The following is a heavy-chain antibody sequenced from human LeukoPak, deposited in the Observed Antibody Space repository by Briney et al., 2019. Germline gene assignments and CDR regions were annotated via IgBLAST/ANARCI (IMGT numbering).Heavy chain of an antibody. D-gene: IGHD3-10*01. J-gene: IGHJ4*02. Sequence: PSETLSLTCTVSGGSISSYYWSWIRQPPGKGLEWIGYIYYSGSTNYNPSLKSRVTISVDTSKNQFSLKLSSVTAADTAVYYGARHSLGEFIENYFDYWGQGTLVTVSS. CDR2: IYYSGST. CDR1: GGSISSYY. V-gene: IGHV4-59*08. CDR3: ARHSLGEFIENYFDY.